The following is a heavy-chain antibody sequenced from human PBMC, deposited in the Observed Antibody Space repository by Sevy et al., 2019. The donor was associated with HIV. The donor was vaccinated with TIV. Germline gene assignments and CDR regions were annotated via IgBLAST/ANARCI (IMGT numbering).Heavy chain of an antibody. Sequence: GGSLRLSCAASGFTFSSYGMHWVRQAPGKGLEWVAVISYDGSNKYYADSVKGRFTISRDNSKNTLYLQMNSLRAEDTAIYYCAKDVPDQSWYDDFWSGSPCFDYWGRGTLVTVSS. CDR1: GFTFSSYG. V-gene: IGHV3-30*18. CDR2: ISYDGSNK. J-gene: IGHJ4*02. D-gene: IGHD3-3*01. CDR3: AKDVPDQSWYDDFWSGSPCFDY.